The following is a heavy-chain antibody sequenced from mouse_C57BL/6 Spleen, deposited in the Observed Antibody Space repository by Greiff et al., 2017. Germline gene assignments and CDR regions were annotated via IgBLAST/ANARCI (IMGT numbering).Heavy chain of an antibody. V-gene: IGHV5-15*01. J-gene: IGHJ3*01. CDR3: ARQDGNYDGFAY. CDR1: GFTFSDYG. D-gene: IGHD2-1*01. Sequence: EVQGVESGGGLVQPGGSLKLSCAASGFTFSDYGMAWVRQAPRKGPEWVAFISNLAYSIYYADTVTGRFTISRENAKNTLYLEMSSRRSEDTAMYYCARQDGNYDGFAYWGQGTLVTVSA. CDR2: ISNLAYSI.